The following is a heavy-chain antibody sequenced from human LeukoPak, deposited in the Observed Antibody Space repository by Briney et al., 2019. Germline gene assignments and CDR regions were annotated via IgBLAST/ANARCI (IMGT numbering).Heavy chain of an antibody. D-gene: IGHD3-10*01. V-gene: IGHV3-23*01. CDR3: ARDRGINWFDP. CDR1: GFTFSNYA. J-gene: IGHJ5*02. CDR2: LSVSGGST. Sequence: TGGSLRLSCAASGFTFSNYAMNWVRQAPGKGLEWVSGLSVSGGSTYYADSVKGRFTISRDNSKNTLYLQMNSLRAEDTAVYYCARDRGINWFDPWGQGTLVTVSS.